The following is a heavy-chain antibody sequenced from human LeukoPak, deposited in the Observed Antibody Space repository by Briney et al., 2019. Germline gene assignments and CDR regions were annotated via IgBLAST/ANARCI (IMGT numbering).Heavy chain of an antibody. V-gene: IGHV4-38-2*01. CDR2: FFQSEKS. J-gene: IGHJ4*02. CDR3: ARVLPVPYLLDS. D-gene: IGHD3-10*02. Sequence: PSETLSLTCGISGHSTTRGYYWAWFRQSPGKGPEWIATFFQSEKSFYNASLESRVIMSLDTSTSQFSLNLASVTAADTAVYYCARVLPVPYLLDSWGQGTHVTVSS. CDR1: GHSTTRGYY.